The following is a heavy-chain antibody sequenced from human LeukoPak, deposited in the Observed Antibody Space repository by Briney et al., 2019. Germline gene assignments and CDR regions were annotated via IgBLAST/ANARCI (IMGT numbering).Heavy chain of an antibody. CDR3: ARDEMWLLDY. CDR1: GDSVSSNTAA. Sequence: SQTLSLTCAISGDSVSSNTAAWNWIRQSPSRGLEWLGRTYYRSKWYSDYALSVKSRITIDPDTSKIQFSLHINSVTPEDTAVYYCARDEMWLLDYWGQGTLVTVSS. CDR2: TYYRSKWYS. J-gene: IGHJ4*02. D-gene: IGHD5-12*01. V-gene: IGHV6-1*01.